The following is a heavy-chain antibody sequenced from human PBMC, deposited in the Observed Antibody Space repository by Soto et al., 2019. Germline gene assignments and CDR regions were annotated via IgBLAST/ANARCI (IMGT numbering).Heavy chain of an antibody. V-gene: IGHV3-21*01. CDR3: ARDPTAVAFDI. CDR1: GFPFSSYS. D-gene: IGHD6-13*01. Sequence: PGGSLRLSSAASGFPFSSYSMNWVRQAPGKGLEWVSSISSSSSYIYYADSVKGRSTISRDNAKNSLYLQMNSLRAEDTAVYYCARDPTAVAFDIWGQGTMVTVSS. CDR2: ISSSSSYI. J-gene: IGHJ3*02.